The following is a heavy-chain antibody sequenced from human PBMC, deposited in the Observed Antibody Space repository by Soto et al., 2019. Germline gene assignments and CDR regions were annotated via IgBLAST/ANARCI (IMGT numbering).Heavy chain of an antibody. J-gene: IGHJ6*02. CDR1: GFTLSSHA. Sequence: PGGSLRLSCAASGFTLSSHAMTWVRQAPGKGLEWVSVISYSGETTFYADSVRGRFTIFRDNSKNTLDLQMNSLRAEDTAVYYCVRAKKQVLLQVPGIDVWGQGTAVTVSS. CDR2: ISYSGETT. D-gene: IGHD3-22*01. CDR3: VRAKKQVLLQVPGIDV. V-gene: IGHV3-23*01.